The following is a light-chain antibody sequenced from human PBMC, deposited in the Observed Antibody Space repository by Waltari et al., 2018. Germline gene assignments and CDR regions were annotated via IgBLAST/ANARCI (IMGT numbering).Light chain of an antibody. Sequence: QSTLTKPASVSGSPGQSTTIPSTATTSYKGGYNHASRYQQHPRKAPKLMIYDVTNRPSGVSNRFSGSKSGNTASLTISGLQAEDEADYYCSSYTSSGTGVLFGGGTKLSVL. CDR2: DVT. V-gene: IGLV2-14*03. CDR3: SSYTSSGTGVL. CDR1: TSYKGGYNH. J-gene: IGLJ2*01.